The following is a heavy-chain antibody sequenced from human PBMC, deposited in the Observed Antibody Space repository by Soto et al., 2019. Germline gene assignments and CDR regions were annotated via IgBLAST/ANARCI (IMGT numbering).Heavy chain of an antibody. V-gene: IGHV3-23*01. J-gene: IGHJ4*02. CDR1: GFAFSSYA. CDR2: ISGSGGST. Sequence: GSLRLSCAVSGFAFSSYAMSWVRQAPGKGLEWVSGISGSGGSTYSADSVKGRFTISRDNSRNTLFLQMNSLRPEDTAVYYCAKDRKSGSGWYWDYWGQGTLVTVSS. CDR3: AKDRKSGSGWYWDY. D-gene: IGHD6-19*01.